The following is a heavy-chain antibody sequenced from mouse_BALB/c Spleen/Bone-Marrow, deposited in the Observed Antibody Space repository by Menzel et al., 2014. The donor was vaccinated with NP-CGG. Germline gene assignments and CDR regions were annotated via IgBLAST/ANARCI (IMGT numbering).Heavy chain of an antibody. Sequence: VNVVESGPEMVKPGASVKISCRASGYAFSSSWMNWVKQRPGQGLEWIGRIYPGDGDTNYNGKFKGKATLTADKSSSTACMQLSSLTSVDSAVYICARTYGSSYFVYWGQGTLVTVSA. D-gene: IGHD1-1*01. V-gene: IGHV1-82*01. CDR3: ARTYGSSYFVY. CDR1: GYAFSSSW. J-gene: IGHJ3*01. CDR2: IYPGDGDT.